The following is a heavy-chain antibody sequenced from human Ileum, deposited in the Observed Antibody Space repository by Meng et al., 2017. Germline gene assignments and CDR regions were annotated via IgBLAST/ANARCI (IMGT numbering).Heavy chain of an antibody. CDR2: ISSSSSYI. Sequence: GESLKISCAASGFTFSSYSMNWVRQAPGKGLEWVSSISSSSSYIYYADSVKGRFTISRDNAKNSLYLQMNSLRAEDTAVYYCAKTVAPDAFDIWGQGTMVTVS. J-gene: IGHJ3*02. D-gene: IGHD4-23*01. V-gene: IGHV3-21*01. CDR3: AKTVAPDAFDI. CDR1: GFTFSSYS.